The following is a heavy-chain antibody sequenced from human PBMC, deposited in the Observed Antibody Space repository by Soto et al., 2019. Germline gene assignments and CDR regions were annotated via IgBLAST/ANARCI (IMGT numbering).Heavy chain of an antibody. V-gene: IGHV4-34*01. CDR2: ITHTGST. J-gene: IGHJ6*02. D-gene: IGHD3-10*01. CDR1: GGSFTDYY. Sequence: SETLSLTCAVYGGSFTDYYWSWIRQPPGKGLEWIGEITHTGSTYYNPSLNGRVIISVDTSKNQFSLKLSSLTAADTAVYYCSRRYSFGSGKYGVDVWGQGTMVTVSS. CDR3: SRRYSFGSGKYGVDV.